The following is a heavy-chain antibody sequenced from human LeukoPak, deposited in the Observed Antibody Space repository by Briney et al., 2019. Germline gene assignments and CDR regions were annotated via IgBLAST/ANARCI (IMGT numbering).Heavy chain of an antibody. CDR1: GFTFSSYG. CDR3: ARPYYYGSGPSYYYYSMDV. D-gene: IGHD3-10*01. CDR2: ISYDGSNK. Sequence: GGSLRLSCAASGFTFSSYGMHWVRQAPGKGLEWVAVISYDGSNKYYADSVKGRFTISRDNSKNTLYLQMNSLRAEDTAVYYCARPYYYGSGPSYYYYSMDVWGQGTTVTVSS. J-gene: IGHJ6*02. V-gene: IGHV3-30*03.